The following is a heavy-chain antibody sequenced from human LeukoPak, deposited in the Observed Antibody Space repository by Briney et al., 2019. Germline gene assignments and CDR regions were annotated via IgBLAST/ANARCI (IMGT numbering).Heavy chain of an antibody. Sequence: SVKVSCKASGGTFSSYAISWVRQAPGQGLEWMGRIIPILGIANYAQKFQGRVTITADKSTSTAYMELSSLRSEDTAVYYCARAPGSTVPMDVWGQGTTVTVSS. J-gene: IGHJ6*02. CDR1: GGTFSSYA. CDR3: ARAPGSTVPMDV. V-gene: IGHV1-69*04. CDR2: IIPILGIA. D-gene: IGHD4-17*01.